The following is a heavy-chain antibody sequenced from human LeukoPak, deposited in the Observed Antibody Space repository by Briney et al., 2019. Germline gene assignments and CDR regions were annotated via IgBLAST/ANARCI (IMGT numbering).Heavy chain of an antibody. CDR3: AKDLGDSGWPIYYYYGMDV. V-gene: IGHV3-30*02. J-gene: IGHJ6*02. CDR1: GFTFSRYG. D-gene: IGHD6-19*01. CDR2: IRDDGSTR. Sequence: GGSLRLSCAASGFTFSRYGLHWVRQAPGKGLEWVAFIRDDGSTRYYADSVKGRFTVSRDNSKNTLYLQMDSLRTEDTAVYYCAKDLGDSGWPIYYYYGMDVWGQGTTVTVSS.